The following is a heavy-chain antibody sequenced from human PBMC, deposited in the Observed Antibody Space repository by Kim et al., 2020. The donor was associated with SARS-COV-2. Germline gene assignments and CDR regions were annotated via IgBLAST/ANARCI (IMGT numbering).Heavy chain of an antibody. CDR2: MNPNSGNT. CDR1: GYTFTSYD. CDR3: ARGHLKSIVVVIAPRPYYYYMDV. V-gene: IGHV1-8*01. J-gene: IGHJ6*03. D-gene: IGHD2-21*01. Sequence: ASVKVSCKASGYTFTSYDINWVRQATGQGLEWMGWMNPNSGNTGYAQKFQGRVTMTRNTSLSTAYMELSSLRSEDTAMYYCARGHLKSIVVVIAPRPYYYYMDVWGKGTTVTVSS.